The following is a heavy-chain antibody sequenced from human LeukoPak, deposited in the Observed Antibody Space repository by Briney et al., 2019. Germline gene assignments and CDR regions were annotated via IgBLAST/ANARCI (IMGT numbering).Heavy chain of an antibody. CDR1: EFIFYNYN. D-gene: IGHD1-26*01. Sequence: GGSLRLSCAASEFIFYNYNINWVRQAPGEGLEWLSYISSSSSVVLYADSVKGRLTISRHSAKNSVYLQLNSLRDEDTAVYYCARDQYSRSLGAFDIWGPGTLVIVSS. J-gene: IGHJ3*02. CDR2: ISSSSSVV. V-gene: IGHV3-48*02. CDR3: ARDQYSRSLGAFDI.